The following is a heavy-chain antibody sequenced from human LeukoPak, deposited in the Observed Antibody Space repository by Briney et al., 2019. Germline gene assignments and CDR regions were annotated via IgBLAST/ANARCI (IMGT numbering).Heavy chain of an antibody. CDR1: GFTFDDYG. Sequence: GGSLRLSCAASGFTFDDYGMSWVRHAPGKGLEWVSGINWYGGSTGYADSVKGRFTISRDNAKNSLYLQMNSLRAEDTALYYCARAVILGAGDAFDIWGQGTMVTVSS. J-gene: IGHJ3*02. V-gene: IGHV3-20*04. D-gene: IGHD1-26*01. CDR2: INWYGGST. CDR3: ARAVILGAGDAFDI.